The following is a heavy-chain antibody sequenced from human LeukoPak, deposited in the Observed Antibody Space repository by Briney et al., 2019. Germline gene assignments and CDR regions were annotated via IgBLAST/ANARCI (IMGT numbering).Heavy chain of an antibody. CDR2: ISSSGSTI. Sequence: GGSLRLSCAASGFTFSDYYMSWIRQAPGKGLEWVSYISSSGSTIYYADSVKGRFTISRDNAKNSLYLQMNSLRAEDTAVHYCARVDLSYYGSGSHDYWGQGTLVTVSS. CDR3: ARVDLSYYGSGSHDY. D-gene: IGHD3-10*01. J-gene: IGHJ4*02. CDR1: GFTFSDYY. V-gene: IGHV3-11*04.